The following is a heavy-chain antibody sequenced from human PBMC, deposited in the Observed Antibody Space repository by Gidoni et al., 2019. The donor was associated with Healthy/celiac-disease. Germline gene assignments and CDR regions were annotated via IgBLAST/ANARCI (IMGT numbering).Heavy chain of an antibody. V-gene: IGHV1-18*01. CDR3: ARVRYYDSSGYYWDNYYGMDV. J-gene: IGHJ6*02. CDR2: ISAYNGNT. CDR1: GYTFTSYG. D-gene: IGHD3-22*01. Sequence: QVQLVQSGAEVKKPGASVKVSCKASGYTFTSYGISWVRQATGQGLEWMGWISAYNGNTNYAQKLQGRVTMTTDTSTSTAYMELRSLRSDDTAVYYCARVRYYDSSGYYWDNYYGMDVWGQGTTVTVSS.